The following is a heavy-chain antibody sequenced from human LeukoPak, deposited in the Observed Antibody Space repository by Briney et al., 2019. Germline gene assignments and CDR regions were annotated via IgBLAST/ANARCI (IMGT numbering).Heavy chain of an antibody. Sequence: LETLSLTCAVYGGSFSGYYWSWIRQPPGKGLEWIGEINHSGSTNYNPSLKSRVTISVDTSKNQFSLKLSSVTAADTAVYYCASSRGYCSGGSCYHFDYWGQGTLVTVSS. V-gene: IGHV4-34*01. CDR3: ASSRGYCSGGSCYHFDY. D-gene: IGHD2-15*01. J-gene: IGHJ4*02. CDR2: INHSGST. CDR1: GGSFSGYY.